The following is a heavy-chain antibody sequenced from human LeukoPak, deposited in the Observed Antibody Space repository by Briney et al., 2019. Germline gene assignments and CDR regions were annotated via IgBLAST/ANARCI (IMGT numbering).Heavy chain of an antibody. Sequence: GRSLRLSCAASGLTFSSYSMNWVRQAPGKGLEWVSSISSSSSYIYCADSVKGRFTISRDNAKNSLYLQMNSLRAEDTAVYYCARGGRITMIVETWGQGTMVTVSS. CDR1: GLTFSSYS. D-gene: IGHD3-22*01. J-gene: IGHJ3*01. V-gene: IGHV3-21*01. CDR3: ARGGRITMIVET. CDR2: ISSSSSYI.